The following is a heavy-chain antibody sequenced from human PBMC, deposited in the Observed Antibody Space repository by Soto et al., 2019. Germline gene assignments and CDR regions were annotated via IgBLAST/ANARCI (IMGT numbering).Heavy chain of an antibody. J-gene: IGHJ4*02. D-gene: IGHD4-17*01. V-gene: IGHV3-30*18. CDR3: AKDHLPSTVTTPGY. Sequence: QVHLGESGGGVVQPGRSLRLSCAASGFTFSTYGMHWDRQAPGKGLEWVAVISYDGNNKYYADSVKGRFTIARDNSKNTLFLQMDSLRAEDTAVYYCAKDHLPSTVTTPGYWGQGTLVTVSS. CDR1: GFTFSTYG. CDR2: ISYDGNNK.